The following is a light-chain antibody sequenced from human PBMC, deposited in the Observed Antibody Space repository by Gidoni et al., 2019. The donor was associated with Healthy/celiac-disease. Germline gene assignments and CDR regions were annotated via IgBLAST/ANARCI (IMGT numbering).Light chain of an antibody. CDR3: QQYDNLLT. Sequence: DPVSITCQASQDISNYLNWYQQKPGKAPKLLIYDASNLETGVPSRFSGSGSGTDFTFTISSLQPEDIATYYCQQYDNLLTFXGXTKVEIK. J-gene: IGKJ4*01. V-gene: IGKV1-33*01. CDR1: QDISNY. CDR2: DAS.